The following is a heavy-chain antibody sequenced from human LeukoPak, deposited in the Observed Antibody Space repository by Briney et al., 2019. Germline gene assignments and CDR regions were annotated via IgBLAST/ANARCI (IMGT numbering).Heavy chain of an antibody. D-gene: IGHD1-1*01. CDR1: GYTFTNYW. CDR2: VYPGDSDT. CDR3: ARHRSGAWNQGMDV. J-gene: IGHJ6*02. V-gene: IGHV5-51*01. Sequence: GESLKISCKGSGYTFTNYWVGWVRQMPGKGLDWMRIVYPGDSDTRYSPSMQGQIPISADKSHTTAYLQWSSLKASDTAIYYCARHRSGAWNQGMDVWGRGTTVTVSS.